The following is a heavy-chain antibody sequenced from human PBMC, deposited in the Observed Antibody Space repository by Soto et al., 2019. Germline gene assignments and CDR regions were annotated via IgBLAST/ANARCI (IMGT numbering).Heavy chain of an antibody. CDR2: IYWDDDK. CDR1: GFSLSTSGVG. Sequence: QITLKESGPTLVKPTQTLTLTCTFSGFSLSTSGVGVGWIRQPPGKALEWLALIYWDDDKRYSPSLKSSVTITNDTSKNQVVLTVTNMDPVDTATYYCVHADRDPGLYSGYFDYWGQGTLVTVSS. V-gene: IGHV2-5*02. J-gene: IGHJ4*02. D-gene: IGHD2-15*01. CDR3: VHADRDPGLYSGYFDY.